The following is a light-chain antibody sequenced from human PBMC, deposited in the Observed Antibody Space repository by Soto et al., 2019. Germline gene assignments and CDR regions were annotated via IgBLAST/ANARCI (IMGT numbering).Light chain of an antibody. V-gene: IGLV4-69*01. Sequence: QLVLSQSPSASASLGASVKLTCTLTPGHSTYAIAWYQQRPGQGPTFLMKINSDGSHTKGAGIPDRFSGSSSGAERYLTTSNLQSEDEADYYCQAGDAGVVFGGGTKLTVL. J-gene: IGLJ2*01. CDR1: PGHSTYA. CDR2: INSDGSH. CDR3: QAGDAGVV.